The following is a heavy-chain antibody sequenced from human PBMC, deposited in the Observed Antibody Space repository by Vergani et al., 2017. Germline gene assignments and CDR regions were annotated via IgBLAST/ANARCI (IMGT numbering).Heavy chain of an antibody. Sequence: EVQLVQSGAEVKKPGESLKISCKGSGYSFTSYWIGWVRQMPGKGLEWMGIIYPGDSDTRYSPSFQGQVTISADKSISTAYLQWSSLKASDTAMYYCARERYIDLYYYYYYMDVWGKGTTVTVSS. CDR3: ARERYIDLYYYYYYMDV. J-gene: IGHJ6*03. CDR2: IYPGDSDT. D-gene: IGHD3-9*01. V-gene: IGHV5-51*01. CDR1: GYSFTSYW.